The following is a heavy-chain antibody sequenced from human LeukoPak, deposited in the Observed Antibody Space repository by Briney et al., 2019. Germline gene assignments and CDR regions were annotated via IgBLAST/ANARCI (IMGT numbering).Heavy chain of an antibody. CDR3: ARGYYDFWSGYYTPYYYYYMDV. V-gene: IGHV4-34*01. J-gene: IGHJ6*03. CDR1: GGSFSGYY. CDR2: INHSGST. D-gene: IGHD3-3*01. Sequence: PSETLSLTCAVYGGSFSGYYWSWIRQPPGKGLEWIGEINHSGSTNYNPSLKSRVTISVDTSKNQFSLTLSSVTAADTAVYYCARGYYDFWSGYYTPYYYYYMDVWGKGTTVTVSS.